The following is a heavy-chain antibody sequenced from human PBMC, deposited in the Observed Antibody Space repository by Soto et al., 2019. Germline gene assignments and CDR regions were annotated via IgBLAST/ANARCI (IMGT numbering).Heavy chain of an antibody. D-gene: IGHD3-22*01. V-gene: IGHV4-4*02. CDR1: GGSISSSNW. CDR2: IYHSGST. Sequence: PSETLSLTCAVSGGSISSSNWWSWVRQPPGKGLEWIGEIYHSGSTNYNPSLKSRVTISVDKSKNQFSLKLSSVTAADTAVYYCASPYYYDSSGYEAPDAFDIWGQGTMVTVSS. CDR3: ASPYYYDSSGYEAPDAFDI. J-gene: IGHJ3*02.